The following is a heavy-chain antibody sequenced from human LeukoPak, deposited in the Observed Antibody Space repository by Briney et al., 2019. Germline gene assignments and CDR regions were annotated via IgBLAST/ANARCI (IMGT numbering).Heavy chain of an antibody. CDR3: AKDELQGFETVAGIDY. V-gene: IGHV3-30*02. J-gene: IGHJ4*02. CDR2: IRYDGSNK. D-gene: IGHD6-19*01. CDR1: GFTFSSYG. Sequence: GGSLRLSCAASGFTFSSYGMHWVRQAPGKGLEWVAFIRYDGSNKYYADSVKGRFTISRDNSKNTLYLQMNSLRAEDTAVYYCAKDELQGFETVAGIDYWGQGTLVTVSS.